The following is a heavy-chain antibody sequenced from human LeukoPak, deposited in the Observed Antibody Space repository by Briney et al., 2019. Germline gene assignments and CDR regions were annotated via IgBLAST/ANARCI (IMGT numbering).Heavy chain of an antibody. V-gene: IGHV4-59*01. Sequence: PSETLSLTCAVYGGSFSGYYWSWIRQPPGKGLEWIGYIYYSGSTNYNPSLKSRVTISVDTSKNQFSLKLSSVTAADTAVYYCARLPTEKVLRYSYYYYGMDVWGQGTTVTVSS. CDR1: GGSFSGYY. CDR3: ARLPTEKVLRYSYYYYGMDV. CDR2: IYYSGST. J-gene: IGHJ6*02. D-gene: IGHD3-9*01.